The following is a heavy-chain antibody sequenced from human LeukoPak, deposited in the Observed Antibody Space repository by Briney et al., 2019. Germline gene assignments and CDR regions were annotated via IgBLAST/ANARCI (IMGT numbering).Heavy chain of an antibody. V-gene: IGHV5-51*01. CDR2: ICPADSDI. J-gene: IGHJ6*02. Sequence: GESLKISCKGSGYIFSTYCIVWVRQMPGKGLEWMGIICPADSDITYSPSFQGQVTISTDKSTSTAYLQWSSLKASDTAMYYCARRAYCGGDCTPAYYDYFAMDVWGPGTTVTVSS. D-gene: IGHD2-21*02. CDR3: ARRAYCGGDCTPAYYDYFAMDV. CDR1: GYIFSTYC.